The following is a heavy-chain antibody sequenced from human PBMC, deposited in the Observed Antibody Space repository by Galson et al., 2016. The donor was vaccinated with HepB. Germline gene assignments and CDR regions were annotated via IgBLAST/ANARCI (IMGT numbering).Heavy chain of an antibody. CDR3: ARGTFCSGDSCYSPAFDM. CDR1: GFTFSSSW. Sequence: SLRLSCAASGFTFSSSWMSWVRPAPGKGLEWLANIKQDGSEKYYVDSVRGRFTISRDNAMNSLYLHMSSLRAEDTALYYCARGTFCSGDSCYSPAFDMWGQGTMVTVSS. D-gene: IGHD2-15*01. CDR2: IKQDGSEK. J-gene: IGHJ3*02. V-gene: IGHV3-7*02.